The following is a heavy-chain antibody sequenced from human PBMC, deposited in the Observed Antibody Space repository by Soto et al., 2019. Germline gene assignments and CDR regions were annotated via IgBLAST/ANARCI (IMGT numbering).Heavy chain of an antibody. D-gene: IGHD3-3*01. Sequence: TLSLTCAVSGGSISSGGYSWSWIRQPPGKGLEWIGYIYHSGSTYYNPSLKSRVTISVDRSKNQFSLKLSSVTAADTAVYYCSRVGRVVTGDFDISCPAIIVTVS. V-gene: IGHV4-30-2*01. CDR1: GGSISSGGYS. CDR2: IYHSGST. J-gene: IGHJ3*02. CDR3: SRVGRVVTGDFDI.